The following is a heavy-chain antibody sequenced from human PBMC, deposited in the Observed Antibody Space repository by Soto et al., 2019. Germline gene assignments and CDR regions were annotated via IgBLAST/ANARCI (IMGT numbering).Heavy chain of an antibody. D-gene: IGHD2-15*01. V-gene: IGHV1-3*01. CDR3: ASSLSSGGGGRALFAL. CDR2: INAGNGDT. CDR1: GYTFATYA. Sequence: ASVKVSCKASGYTFATYAIHWVRQAPGQRLEWMGWINAGNGDTGHSQKFQGRITITSDTSASTAYMELSSLRSEDTAVYYCASSLSSGGGGRALFALWGRGTLVTGSS. J-gene: IGHJ5*02.